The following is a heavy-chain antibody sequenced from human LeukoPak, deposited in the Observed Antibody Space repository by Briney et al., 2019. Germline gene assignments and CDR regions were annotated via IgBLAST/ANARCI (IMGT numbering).Heavy chain of an antibody. CDR2: IYHSGST. Sequence: SETLSLTCAVSGDSISSSNWWSWVRQPPGKGLEWIGEIYHSGSTNYNPSLKSRVTISVDKSKNQFSLKLSSVTASDTAVYYCARGCLVSGGSFDYWGQGTLVTVSS. CDR1: GDSISSSNW. CDR3: ARGCLVSGGSFDY. D-gene: IGHD2-15*01. V-gene: IGHV4-4*02. J-gene: IGHJ4*02.